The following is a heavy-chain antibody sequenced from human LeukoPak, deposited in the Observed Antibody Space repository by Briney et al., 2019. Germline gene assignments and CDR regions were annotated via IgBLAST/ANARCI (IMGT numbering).Heavy chain of an antibody. CDR1: GYTLTELS. D-gene: IGHD5-18*01. J-gene: IGHJ4*02. CDR3: ARCEYSYGCYFDY. V-gene: IGHV1-24*01. Sequence: ASVKVSCKVSGYTLTELSMHWVRQATGEGLEWMGGFDPEDGESVYAQKFQGRVTITADESTSTAYMELSSLRSEDTAVYYCARCEYSYGCYFDYWGQGTLVTVSS. CDR2: FDPEDGES.